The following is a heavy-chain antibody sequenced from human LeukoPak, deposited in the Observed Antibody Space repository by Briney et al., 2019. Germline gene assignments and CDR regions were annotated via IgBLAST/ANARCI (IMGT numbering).Heavy chain of an antibody. D-gene: IGHD3-3*01. J-gene: IGHJ4*02. CDR1: GFTFSSYG. CDR2: ISYDGSNK. CDR3: APRLTDFWSGYP. Sequence: GGSLRLSCAASGFTFSSYGMHWVRQAPGKGLEWVAVISYDGSNKYYADSVRGRFTTSRDNSKNTLYLQMNSLRAEDTAVYYCAPRLTDFWSGYPWGQGTLVTVSS. V-gene: IGHV3-30*03.